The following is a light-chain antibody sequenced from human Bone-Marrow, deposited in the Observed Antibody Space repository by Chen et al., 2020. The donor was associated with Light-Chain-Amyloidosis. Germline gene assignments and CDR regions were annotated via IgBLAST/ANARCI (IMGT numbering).Light chain of an antibody. CDR3: QSADSSGTYEVI. CDR1: DLPTKY. V-gene: IGLV3-25*03. J-gene: IGLJ2*01. Sequence: SYELIQPPSVSVSPAQTARLTCSGDDLPTKYAYWYQQKTGQAPVLVIHRDTERPSGISERFSGSSSGTTATLTISGVQTEDDADYHCQSADSSGTYEVIFGGGTKLTVL. CDR2: RDT.